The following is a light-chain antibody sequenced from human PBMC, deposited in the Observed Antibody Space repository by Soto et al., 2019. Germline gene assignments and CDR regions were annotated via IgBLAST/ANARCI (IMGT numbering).Light chain of an antibody. Sequence: QSALTQPASVSGSPGQSITISCTGTSSDVGGYNYVSWYQQHPGKAPKLMIYDVSNRPSGVSNRFSGSKSGNTASLTISGLQAEDEADYYCSSYTSSSTLNWVFGGGTMVTVL. CDR3: SSYTSSSTLNWV. V-gene: IGLV2-14*01. CDR2: DVS. J-gene: IGLJ3*02. CDR1: SSDVGGYNY.